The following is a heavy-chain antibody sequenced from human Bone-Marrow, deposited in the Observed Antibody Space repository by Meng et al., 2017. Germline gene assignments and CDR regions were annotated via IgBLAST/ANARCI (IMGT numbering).Heavy chain of an antibody. Sequence: EVQLVESGGGLIQPGGSLRLSCAASGFTVSSNYMSWVRQAPGKGLEWVSVIYSCGSTYYADSVKGRFTISRDNSKNTLYLQMNSLRAEDTAVYYCARDLVTVVTSLVGYWGQGTLVTVSS. CDR2: IYSCGST. V-gene: IGHV3-66*03. CDR1: GFTVSSNY. D-gene: IGHD4-23*01. J-gene: IGHJ4*02. CDR3: ARDLVTVVTSLVGY.